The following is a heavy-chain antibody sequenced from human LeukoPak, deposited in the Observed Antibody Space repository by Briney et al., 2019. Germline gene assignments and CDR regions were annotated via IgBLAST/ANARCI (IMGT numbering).Heavy chain of an antibody. CDR1: GESLTGYY. V-gene: IGHV4-34*01. J-gene: IGHJ2*01. D-gene: IGHD4-11*01. CDR3: ARVVQFSSHWYFDL. CDR2: ISHSGST. Sequence: SETLSLTCAVYGESLTGYYWTWIRQPPGQGLEWIGEISHSGSTNYNPSLKSRVTISVDTSKNQFSLKLTSVTAADTAVYYCARVVQFSSHWYFDLWGRGTPVTVFS.